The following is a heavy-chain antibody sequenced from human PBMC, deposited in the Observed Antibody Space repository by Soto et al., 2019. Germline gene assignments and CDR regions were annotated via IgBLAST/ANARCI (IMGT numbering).Heavy chain of an antibody. CDR3: ARGPAVAYGTVVYYFDY. Sequence: SETLSLTCIVSGGSISSYYWSWIRQPPGKGLEWIGYIYYSGSTNYNPSLKSRVTISVDTSKNQFSLNLSSVTAADTAVYYCARGPAVAYGTVVYYFDYWGQGTLVSVSS. J-gene: IGHJ4*02. CDR1: GGSISSYY. D-gene: IGHD3-22*01. CDR2: IYYSGST. V-gene: IGHV4-59*01.